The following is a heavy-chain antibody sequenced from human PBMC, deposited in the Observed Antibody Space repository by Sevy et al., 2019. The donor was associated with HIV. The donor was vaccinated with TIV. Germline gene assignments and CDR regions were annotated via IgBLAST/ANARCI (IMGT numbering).Heavy chain of an antibody. CDR1: GGSISSGDYY. CDR2: IYYSGST. V-gene: IGHV4-30-4*01. D-gene: IGHD3-3*01. Sequence: SETLSLTCTVSGGSISSGDYYWSWIRQPPGKGLEWIGYIYYSGSTYYHPSLKSRVTISVDTSKNQFSLKLSSVTAADTAVYYCARGIYPEAFYYYYGMDVWGQGTTVTVSS. CDR3: ARGIYPEAFYYYYGMDV. J-gene: IGHJ6*02.